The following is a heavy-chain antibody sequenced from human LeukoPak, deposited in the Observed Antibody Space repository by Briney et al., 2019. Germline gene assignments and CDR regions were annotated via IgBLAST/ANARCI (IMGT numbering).Heavy chain of an antibody. V-gene: IGHV3-7*02. CDR2: LNQDGSEK. J-gene: IGHJ6*02. Sequence: GGALRLSCAASGFTFRSYWMSWVRQAPGKGLEWVAILNQDGSEKYYVDSVKGRFTISRDNAENSLYLQMNSVRAEDTAIYYCARRRGDVWGQGTTVTVSS. CDR3: ARRRGDV. CDR1: GFTFRSYW.